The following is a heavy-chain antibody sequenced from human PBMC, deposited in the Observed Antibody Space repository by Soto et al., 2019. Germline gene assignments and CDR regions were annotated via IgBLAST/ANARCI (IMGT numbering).Heavy chain of an antibody. CDR3: ARDQFLGATYYYYGMDV. V-gene: IGHV3-64*01. CDR1: GFTFSSYA. Sequence: GGSLRLSCAAPGFTFSSYAMHWVRQAPGKGLEYVSAISSNGGSTYYANSVKGRFTISRDNSKNTLYLQMGSLGAEDMAVYYCARDQFLGATYYYYGMDVWGQGTTVTVSS. CDR2: ISSNGGST. J-gene: IGHJ6*02. D-gene: IGHD1-26*01.